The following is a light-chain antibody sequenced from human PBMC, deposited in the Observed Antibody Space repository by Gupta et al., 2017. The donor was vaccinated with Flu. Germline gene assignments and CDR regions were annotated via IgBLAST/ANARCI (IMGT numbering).Light chain of an antibody. CDR3: RQLNSYLLYI. V-gene: IGKV1-17*01. J-gene: IGKJ2*01. CDR2: AAS. Sequence: DIQMTQSPSSLSASVGDRVTITCRASQGIRNDLGWYQQKPGKAPKRLIYAASSWQMGAPSRSSGSGHGIEFTLTISRRQLEDFATYYCRQLNSYLLYIFGQGTKLEIK. CDR1: QGIRND.